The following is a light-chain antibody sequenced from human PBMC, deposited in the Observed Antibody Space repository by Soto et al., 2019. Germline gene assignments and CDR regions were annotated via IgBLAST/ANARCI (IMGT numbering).Light chain of an antibody. V-gene: IGKV1-9*01. CDR3: QQLINYPLT. CDR2: TAS. Sequence: DIQLTQSPSFLSASVGDRVTITCRASQDVCYYLAWYQQGPGRAPKLLIYTASTLHSGVPSRFSGSGSGTEFTLTISSLQPEDFGTYYCQQLINYPLTFGGGTKVEIK. CDR1: QDVCYY. J-gene: IGKJ4*01.